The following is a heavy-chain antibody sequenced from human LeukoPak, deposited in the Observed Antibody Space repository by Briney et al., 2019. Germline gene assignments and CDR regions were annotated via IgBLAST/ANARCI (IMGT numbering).Heavy chain of an antibody. CDR1: GFTLSSYW. V-gene: IGHV3-7*03. J-gene: IGHJ4*02. D-gene: IGHD4-17*01. Sequence: GGSLRLSCAASGFTLSSYWMSSLRQGPGKGVEWVANIKQEGSEKYYVDSVKGRFTISRDNAKNSLYLQMNSLRAEDTAVYYCARNSDYGDYLYFDYWGQGTLVTVSS. CDR2: IKQEGSEK. CDR3: ARNSDYGDYLYFDY.